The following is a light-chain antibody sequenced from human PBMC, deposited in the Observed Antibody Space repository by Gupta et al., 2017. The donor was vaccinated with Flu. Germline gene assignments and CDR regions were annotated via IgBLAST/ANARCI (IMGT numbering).Light chain of an antibody. CDR3: CSYAATYIYV. J-gene: IGLJ1*01. CDR1: SIVVGNYNL. Sequence: SLPISCTGSSIVVGNYNLASWYQHHPGKVPKVMIYDVTNRPSGVPDRFSGSKSGNTASLTISGLQAEDEADYYCCSYAATYIYVFGTGTKVTVL. CDR2: DVT. V-gene: IGLV2-11*01.